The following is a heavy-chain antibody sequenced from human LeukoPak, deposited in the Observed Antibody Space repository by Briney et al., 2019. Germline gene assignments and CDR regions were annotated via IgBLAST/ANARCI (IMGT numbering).Heavy chain of an antibody. J-gene: IGHJ4*02. V-gene: IGHV3-23*01. CDR3: AKVRNTGYYFDS. CDR2: ISAGGGSA. D-gene: IGHD5-18*01. CDR1: GFTFSIYV. Sequence: GSLRLSCAASGFTFSIYVLTWVRQAPGKGLEWVSAISAGGGSAYYADSVKGRFTISRDNSKNTLYLQMNSLRAEDTAVYYCAKVRNTGYYFDSWGQGTLVTVSS.